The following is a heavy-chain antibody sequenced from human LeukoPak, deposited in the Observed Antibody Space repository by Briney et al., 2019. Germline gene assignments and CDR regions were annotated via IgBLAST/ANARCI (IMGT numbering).Heavy chain of an antibody. J-gene: IGHJ6*02. CDR2: INHSGST. V-gene: IGHV4-34*01. CDR1: GGSISSYY. CDR3: ARGPTHYYYYYGMDV. Sequence: PSETLSLTCTVSGGSISSYYWSWIRQPPGKGLEWIGEINHSGSTNYNPSLKSRVTISVDTSKNQFSLKLSSVTAADTAVYYCARGPTHYYYYYGMDVWGQGTTVTVSS.